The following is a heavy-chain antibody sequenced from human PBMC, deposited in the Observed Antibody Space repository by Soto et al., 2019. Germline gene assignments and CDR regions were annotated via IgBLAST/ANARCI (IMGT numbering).Heavy chain of an antibody. J-gene: IGHJ5*02. CDR3: VRQCSSSAKIWFEP. CDR1: VGSFRSNTYY. CDR2: VYYGGTT. V-gene: IGHV4-39*01. Sequence: SENLSLTCSVSVGSFRSNTYYWAWIRQPPGKGLEWIGNVYYGGTTYYNPSLRSRVTISVDTSNNQFSLTLSSLTAADTAGYYCVRQCSSSAKIWFEPLGQVPLGTV. D-gene: IGHD3-10*02.